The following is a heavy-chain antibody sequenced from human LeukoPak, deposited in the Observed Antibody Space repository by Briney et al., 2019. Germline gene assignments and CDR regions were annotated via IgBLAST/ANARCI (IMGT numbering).Heavy chain of an antibody. CDR3: AQSLGSLVDY. V-gene: IGHV3-7*02. Sequence: GALGLPFAAPGFPLNNYLMSRVRPAPGKGPEWVANIKQDGSEKYYVDSVKGRFTISRDNAKNSVYLQMNSLRAEDTAVYYCAQSLGSLVDYWGQGTLVTVSS. D-gene: IGHD7-27*01. CDR1: GFPLNNYL. J-gene: IGHJ4*02. CDR2: IKQDGSEK.